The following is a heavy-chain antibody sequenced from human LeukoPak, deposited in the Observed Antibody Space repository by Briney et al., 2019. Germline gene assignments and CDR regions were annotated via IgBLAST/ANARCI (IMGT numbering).Heavy chain of an antibody. CDR3: AARPPIIVAGPFDF. CDR2: ISGNTSST. V-gene: IGHV3-23*01. Sequence: GGSLRLSCVASGFPSSGYAMGWVRQAPGKGLEWVSTISGNTSSTYYADSVKGRFTVSRDSSKNSLYLQMNSLRAEDTAIYYCAARPPIIVAGPFDFWGQGTLVTVSS. D-gene: IGHD5-12*01. J-gene: IGHJ4*02. CDR1: GFPSSGYA.